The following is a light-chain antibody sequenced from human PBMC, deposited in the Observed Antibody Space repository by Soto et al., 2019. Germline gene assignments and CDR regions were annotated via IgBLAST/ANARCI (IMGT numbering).Light chain of an antibody. CDR2: GGS. V-gene: IGKV3-20*01. Sequence: DIVLTQSPGALSLSPGERATLSCRASQSVSSNHLAWYQQKPGQAPRLLIYGGSSRATGIPVRFSGSGSETDFTLTITRLEPEDFAVYFCQQYGNSPRTFGQGTRLEIK. J-gene: IGKJ5*01. CDR1: QSVSSNH. CDR3: QQYGNSPRT.